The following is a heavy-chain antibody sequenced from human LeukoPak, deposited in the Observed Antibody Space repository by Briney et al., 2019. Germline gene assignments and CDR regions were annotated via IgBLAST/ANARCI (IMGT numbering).Heavy chain of an antibody. CDR2: MNPNSGNT. V-gene: IGHV1-8*01. D-gene: IGHD3-22*01. CDR3: ARGYYDSSGYYGENFDY. J-gene: IGHJ4*02. Sequence: ASVKVSCKASGYTLTSYDINWVRQATGQGLEWMGWMNPNSGNTGYAQKFQGRVTMTRNTSISTAYMELSSLRSEDTAVYYCARGYYDSSGYYGENFDYWGQGTLVTVSS. CDR1: GYTLTSYD.